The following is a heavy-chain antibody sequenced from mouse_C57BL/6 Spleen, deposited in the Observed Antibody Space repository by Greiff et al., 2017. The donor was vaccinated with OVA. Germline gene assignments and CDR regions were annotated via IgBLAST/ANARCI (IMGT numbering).Heavy chain of an antibody. J-gene: IGHJ1*03. V-gene: IGHV1-82*01. CDR3: ARGGDLTEYFDV. D-gene: IGHD3-3*01. CDR2: IYPGDGDT. Sequence: VQLQQSGPELVKPGASVKISCKASGYAFSSSWMNWVKQRPGKGLEWIGRIYPGDGDTNYNGKFKGKATLTADKSSSTAYMQLSSLTSEDSAVYFCARGGDLTEYFDVWGTGTTVTVSS. CDR1: GYAFSSSW.